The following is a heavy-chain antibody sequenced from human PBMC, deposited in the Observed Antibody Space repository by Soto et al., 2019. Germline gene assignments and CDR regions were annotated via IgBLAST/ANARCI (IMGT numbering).Heavy chain of an antibody. D-gene: IGHD6-19*01. CDR2: IIPIFGTA. CDR1: GGTFSSYA. V-gene: IGHV1-69*01. Sequence: QVQLVQSGAEVKKPGSSVKVSCKASGGTFSSYAISWVRQAPGQGLEWMGGIIPIFGTANYGQKFQGRVTITADESTSTAYMELSSLRSEDTAVYYCASYSIAVACTPTTFDYWGQGTLVTVSS. J-gene: IGHJ4*02. CDR3: ASYSIAVACTPTTFDY.